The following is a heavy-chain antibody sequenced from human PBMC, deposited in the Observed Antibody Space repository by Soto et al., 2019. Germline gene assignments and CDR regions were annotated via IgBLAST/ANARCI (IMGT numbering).Heavy chain of an antibody. CDR2: TGSGTGPG. J-gene: IGHJ4*02. V-gene: IGHV1-69*06. CDR3: ARRDSGGFFRYFDS. D-gene: IGHD2-15*01. Sequence: GASVKVSCKASGGTFSRYAFSWVRQAPGQGLEWMGGTGSGTGPGNNAQRFQGRLTITADKITNTAYMELSSLSSEDTAVYYCARRDSGGFFRYFDSWGQGTLVTVSS. CDR1: GGTFSRYA.